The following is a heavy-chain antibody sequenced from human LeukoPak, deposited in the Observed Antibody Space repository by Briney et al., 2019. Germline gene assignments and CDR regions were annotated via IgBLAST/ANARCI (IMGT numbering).Heavy chain of an antibody. D-gene: IGHD6-19*01. J-gene: IGHJ4*02. CDR2: IKQDGSEK. Sequence: GGSLRLSCAASGFTFSSYWMNWVRQAPGKGLELVANIKQDGSEKYYVDSVKGRFTISGDNAKNSLYLQMNSLRAEDTAVYYCARDRRGGSGWYYFDYWGQGTLVTVSS. V-gene: IGHV3-7*01. CDR3: ARDRRGGSGWYYFDY. CDR1: GFTFSSYW.